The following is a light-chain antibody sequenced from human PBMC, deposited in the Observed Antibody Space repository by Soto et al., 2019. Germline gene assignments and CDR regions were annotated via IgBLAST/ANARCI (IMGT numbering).Light chain of an antibody. CDR3: EQHNNLART. J-gene: IGKJ1*01. Sequence: TLSFSPGARATLSCRASQTVNSNLAWYQQKPGQAPRLLIYGASTRATGIPARFSGSGSGTELTLTISSLQSEDFEVYYCEQHNNLARTLGQATKLDIK. CDR2: GAS. V-gene: IGKV3-15*01. CDR1: QTVNSN.